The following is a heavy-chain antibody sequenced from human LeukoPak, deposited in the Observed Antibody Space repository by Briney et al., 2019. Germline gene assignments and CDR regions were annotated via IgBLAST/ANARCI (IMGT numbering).Heavy chain of an antibody. J-gene: IGHJ6*03. Sequence: PSETLSLTCTVSGGSISSSSYYWGWIRQPPGKGLEWIGSIYYSGSTYYNPSLKSRVTISVDTSKNQFSLKLSSVTAADTAVCYCAIAAAGWYYYYYMDVWGKGTTVTVSS. CDR1: GGSISSSSYY. CDR2: IYYSGST. D-gene: IGHD6-13*01. CDR3: AIAAAGWYYYYYMDV. V-gene: IGHV4-39*01.